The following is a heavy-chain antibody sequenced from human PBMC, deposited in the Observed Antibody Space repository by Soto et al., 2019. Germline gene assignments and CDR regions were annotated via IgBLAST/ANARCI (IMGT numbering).Heavy chain of an antibody. CDR3: ARDMTMGDYDFWSGYRSFNY. Sequence: SVKVSCKASGGTFSSYAISWVRQAPGQGLEWMGGIIPIFGTANYAQKFQGRVTITADESTSTAYMELSSLRSEDTAVYYCARDMTMGDYDFWSGYRSFNYWGQGTLVTVSS. D-gene: IGHD3-3*01. V-gene: IGHV1-69*13. CDR2: IIPIFGTA. CDR1: GGTFSSYA. J-gene: IGHJ4*02.